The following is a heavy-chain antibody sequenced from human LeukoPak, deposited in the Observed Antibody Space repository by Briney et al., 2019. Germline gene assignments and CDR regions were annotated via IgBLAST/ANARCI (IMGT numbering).Heavy chain of an antibody. D-gene: IGHD3-10*01. CDR3: ATNILVRDIINWFDP. CDR2: IKPDSGDT. CDR1: GFTFSNSA. Sequence: ASVKVSCKASGFTFSNSAIHWVRQAPGQGLEWMGWIKPDSGDTRSAQKFQGRVTMTRDTSISTAYMELSRLRYDDTAVYYCATNILVRDIINWFDPWGQGTLVTVSS. J-gene: IGHJ5*02. V-gene: IGHV1-2*02.